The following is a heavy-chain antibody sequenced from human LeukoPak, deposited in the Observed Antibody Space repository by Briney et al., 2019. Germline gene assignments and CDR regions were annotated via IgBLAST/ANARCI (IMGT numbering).Heavy chain of an antibody. V-gene: IGHV1-2*04. J-gene: IGHJ4*02. CDR1: GYTFTDYY. CDR2: INPNSGGT. Sequence: ASVKVSCRASGYTFTDYYMHWVRQAPGQGLEWMGWINPNSGGTNYAQKFQGWVTMTGDTSISTAYMELSRLRSDDTAVYYCARGSGSYDFDYWGQGTLVTVSS. CDR3: ARGSGSYDFDY. D-gene: IGHD3-16*01.